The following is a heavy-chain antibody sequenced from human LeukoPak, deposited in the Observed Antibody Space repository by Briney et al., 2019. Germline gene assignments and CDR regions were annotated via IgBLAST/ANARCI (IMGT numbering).Heavy chain of an antibody. D-gene: IGHD6-13*01. CDR1: GFTFSSYG. V-gene: IGHV3-30*18. CDR2: ISYDGSNK. J-gene: IGHJ4*02. CDR3: AKGAIAALDY. Sequence: GGSLRLSCAASGFTFSSYGMHWVRQAPGEGLEWVAVISYDGSNKYYADSVKGRFTISRDNSKNTLYLQMNSLRAEDTAVYYCAKGAIAALDYWGQGTLVTVSS.